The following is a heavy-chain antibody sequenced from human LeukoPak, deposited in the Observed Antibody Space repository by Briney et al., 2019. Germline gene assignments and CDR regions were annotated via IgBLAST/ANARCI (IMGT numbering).Heavy chain of an antibody. CDR1: GFTFSTNG. J-gene: IGHJ4*02. CDR2: IQNDGNNK. CDR3: ARDWGTSSLYLVN. Sequence: GGSLRLSCAASGFTFSTNGMHWVRQAPGKGLECVAFIQNDGNNKKYADSVKGRFTISRDNSKNTLYLQMNSLRAENTAVYYCARDWGTSSLYLVNWGQGTLVTVSS. D-gene: IGHD6-6*01. V-gene: IGHV3-30*02.